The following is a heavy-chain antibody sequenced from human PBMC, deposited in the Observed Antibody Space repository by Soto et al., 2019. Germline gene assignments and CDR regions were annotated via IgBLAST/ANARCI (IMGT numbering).Heavy chain of an antibody. D-gene: IGHD6-13*01. V-gene: IGHV1-18*04. CDR3: ARAPIRQHAASYYYGMDV. CDR1: GYTFTSYV. Sequence: ASVKVSCKASGYTFTSYVISLLRQAPGQVLEWMGCISVYNGNTNYAQKLQGRGTMTTNATTSRAYLELMSRISYDTAVYYCARAPIRQHAASYYYGMDVWGQGTTVTVSS. J-gene: IGHJ6*02. CDR2: ISVYNGNT.